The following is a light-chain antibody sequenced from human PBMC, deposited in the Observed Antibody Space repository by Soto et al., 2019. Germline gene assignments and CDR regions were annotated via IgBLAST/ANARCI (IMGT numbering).Light chain of an antibody. CDR1: QSVSSSY. CDR2: GAS. J-gene: IGKJ2*01. V-gene: IGKV3-20*01. CDR3: QQYGSSPRYT. Sequence: EIVLTQSPGTLSLSPGERATLSCRASQSVSSSYLAWYQQKPGQAPRLLIYGASSRATGIPDRFSGSGSGTDFTLTISRLEPEYFAVYYCQQYGSSPRYTFVQVTKLEIK.